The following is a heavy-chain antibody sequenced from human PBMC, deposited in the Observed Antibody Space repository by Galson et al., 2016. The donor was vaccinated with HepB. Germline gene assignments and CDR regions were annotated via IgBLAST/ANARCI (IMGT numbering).Heavy chain of an antibody. CDR2: IRGDGIVS. D-gene: IGHD3-10*01. Sequence: SLRLSCAASGFTFNAHWMNWVRQAPGKGLEWVANIRGDGIVSYYAESVRGRFTISRGNAKNSLYLQMNGLRVDETAVYYCSREMTGSYFDWGQGTPVTVSS. CDR1: GFTFNAHW. CDR3: SREMTGSYFD. V-gene: IGHV3-7*01. J-gene: IGHJ4*02.